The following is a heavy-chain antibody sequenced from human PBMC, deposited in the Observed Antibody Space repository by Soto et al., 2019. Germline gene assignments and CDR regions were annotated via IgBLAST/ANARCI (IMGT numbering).Heavy chain of an antibody. CDR3: ARDYTVTSFIDYYYYYGMDV. J-gene: IGHJ6*02. CDR2: IIPIFGTA. D-gene: IGHD4-4*01. CDR1: GGTCSSYA. V-gene: IGHV1-69*01. Sequence: AVKVSCKASGGTCSSYAISWVRQAPGPGLEWMGGIIPIFGTANYAQKFQGRVTITADESTSTAYMELSSLRSEDTAVYYCARDYTVTSFIDYYYYYGMDVWGQGTTVTVSS.